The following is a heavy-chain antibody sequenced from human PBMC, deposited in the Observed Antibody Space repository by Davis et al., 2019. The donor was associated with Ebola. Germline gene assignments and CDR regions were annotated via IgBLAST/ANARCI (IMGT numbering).Heavy chain of an antibody. Sequence: ASVKVSCKASGYTFTGYYMHWVRQAPGQGLEWMGWINPNSGNTGYAQKFQGRVTMTRNTSISTAYMELSSLRSEDTAVYYCARGDYDFWSGYSYYFDYWGQGTLVTVSS. V-gene: IGHV1-8*02. J-gene: IGHJ4*02. CDR1: GYTFTGYY. CDR2: INPNSGNT. CDR3: ARGDYDFWSGYSYYFDY. D-gene: IGHD3-3*01.